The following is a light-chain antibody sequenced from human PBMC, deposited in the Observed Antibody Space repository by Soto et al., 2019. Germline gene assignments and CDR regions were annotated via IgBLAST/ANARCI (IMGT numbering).Light chain of an antibody. CDR3: QKYNSPPRT. J-gene: IGKJ1*01. Sequence: DIQMTQSPSSLSASIGARVTITCRASQGINNFLAWSQQKPVEAPKLLLYAASILRSGVTSRFSGSGSGTDFTLTISSLQPEDVATYYCQKYNSPPRTFGKGTRV. CDR1: QGINNF. V-gene: IGKV1-27*01. CDR2: AAS.